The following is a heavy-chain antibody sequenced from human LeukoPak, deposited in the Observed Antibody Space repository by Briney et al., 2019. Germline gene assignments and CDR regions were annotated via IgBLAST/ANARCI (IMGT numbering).Heavy chain of an antibody. CDR2: VHHSGST. V-gene: IGHV4-38-2*01. D-gene: IGHD1-1*01. CDR3: ARGPPYMTAWSRVDY. Sequence: SETLSLTCAVSGYSISSGYYWGWIRPPPGKGLEWIGIVHHSGSTYYNPSLKSRITISADTSKNQFSLNLSSVTAADTAVYYCARGPPYMTAWSRVDYWGQGTLVTVSS. CDR1: GYSISSGYY. J-gene: IGHJ4*02.